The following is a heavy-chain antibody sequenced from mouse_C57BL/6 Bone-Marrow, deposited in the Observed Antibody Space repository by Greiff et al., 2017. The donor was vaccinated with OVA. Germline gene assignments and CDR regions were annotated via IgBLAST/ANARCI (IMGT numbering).Heavy chain of an antibody. J-gene: IGHJ3*01. Sequence: VQLQQSGPELVKPGASVKISCKASGYSFTGYYMNWVKQSPEKSLEWIGEINPSTGGTTYNQKFKAKATLTVDKSSNTAYMQLKSLTSEDSAVYYCARVYYGSPFAYWGQGTLVTVSA. V-gene: IGHV1-42*01. CDR1: GYSFTGYY. CDR2: INPSTGGT. CDR3: ARVYYGSPFAY. D-gene: IGHD1-1*01.